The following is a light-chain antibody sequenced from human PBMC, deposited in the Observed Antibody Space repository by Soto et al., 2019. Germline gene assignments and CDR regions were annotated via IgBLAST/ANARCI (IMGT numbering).Light chain of an antibody. Sequence: DIQMTQSPSSVSASVGDRVTITCRASQGISTFLSWYQQRPGKAPQLLIYAASSLPSGVPSRFSGSGSGTDFILTINSLQPEDFASYFCQQSSKTPMTFGQGTKVDIK. CDR1: QGISTF. J-gene: IGKJ1*01. V-gene: IGKV1-39*01. CDR2: AAS. CDR3: QQSSKTPMT.